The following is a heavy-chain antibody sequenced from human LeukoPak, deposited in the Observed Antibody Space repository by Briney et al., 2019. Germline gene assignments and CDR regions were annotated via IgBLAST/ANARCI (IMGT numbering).Heavy chain of an antibody. CDR1: GGSISSSSYY. CDR2: TYYSGST. D-gene: IGHD6-19*01. V-gene: IGHV4-39*07. J-gene: IGHJ1*01. CDR3: ARAYKIPFRIAVAGTGYFQH. Sequence: PSETLSLTCTVSGGSISSSSYYWGWIRQPPGKGLEWIGSTYYSGSTYYNPSLKSRVTISVDTSKNQFSLKLSSVTAADTAVYYCARAYKIPFRIAVAGTGYFQHWGQGTLVTVSS.